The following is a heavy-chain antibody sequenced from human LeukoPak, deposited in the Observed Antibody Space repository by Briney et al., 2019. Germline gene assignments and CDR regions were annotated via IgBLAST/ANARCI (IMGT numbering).Heavy chain of an antibody. D-gene: IGHD1-26*01. CDR2: IYPGDSDT. J-gene: IGHJ1*01. Sequence: GESLMISCKASGYSFTNYWIGWVRQMPGRGLEWMAIIYPGDSDTRYSPSFQGQVTVSADKSISTAYLQWSSLKASDTAIYYCAKGWRVSFYDPAEHWGQGTLVTVSS. CDR3: AKGWRVSFYDPAEH. CDR1: GYSFTNYW. V-gene: IGHV5-51*01.